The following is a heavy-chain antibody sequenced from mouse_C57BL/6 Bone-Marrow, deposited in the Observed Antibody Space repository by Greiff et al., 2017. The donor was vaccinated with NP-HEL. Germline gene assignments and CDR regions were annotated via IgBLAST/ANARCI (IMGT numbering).Heavy chain of an antibody. CDR3: ARGGLRWYFDV. D-gene: IGHD3-3*01. Sequence: EVKVVESEGGLVQPGSSMKLSCTASGFTFSDYYMAWVRQVPEKGLEWVANINYDGSSTHYLDSLKSRFIISRDNAKNILYLQMSSLKSEDTATYYCARGGLRWYFDVWGTGTTVTVSS. CDR2: INYDGSST. J-gene: IGHJ1*03. CDR1: GFTFSDYY. V-gene: IGHV5-16*01.